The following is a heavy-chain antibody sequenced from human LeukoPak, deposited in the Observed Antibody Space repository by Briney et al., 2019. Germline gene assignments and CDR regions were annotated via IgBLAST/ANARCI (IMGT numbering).Heavy chain of an antibody. CDR1: GFTFSSYA. Sequence: GRSLRLSCAASGFTFSSYAMHWVRQAPGKGLEWVAVISYDGSNKYYADSVKGRFTISRDNSKNTLYLQMNSLRAGDTAVYYCARSTAMVETFDYWGQGTLVTVSS. D-gene: IGHD5-18*01. CDR2: ISYDGSNK. J-gene: IGHJ4*02. CDR3: ARSTAMVETFDY. V-gene: IGHV3-30-3*01.